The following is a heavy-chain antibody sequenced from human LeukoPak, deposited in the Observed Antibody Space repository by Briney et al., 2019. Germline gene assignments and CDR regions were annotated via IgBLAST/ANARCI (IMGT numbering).Heavy chain of an antibody. D-gene: IGHD3-16*01. CDR3: ARGAGFGGYSRYYMDV. J-gene: IGHJ6*03. V-gene: IGHV1-2*02. CDR1: GYTFTASY. Sequence: ASVKVSCKASGYTFTASYIHWVRQAPGQGLEWMGWINPNSGGTNYGQKFQARVTMTGDTSISTAYMELNSLRSDDTAVYYCARGAGFGGYSRYYMDVWGKGTTVTVSS. CDR2: INPNSGGT.